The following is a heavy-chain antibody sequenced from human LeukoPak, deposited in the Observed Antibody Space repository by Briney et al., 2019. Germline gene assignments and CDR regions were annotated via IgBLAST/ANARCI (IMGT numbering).Heavy chain of an antibody. V-gene: IGHV3-53*04. D-gene: IGHD5-18*01. CDR3: ARGAVVYQLPPKRVYSYDEMAFDI. J-gene: IGHJ3*02. Sequence: PGGSLRLSCAASGFTVSSNYMSWVRQAPGKGLEWVSVIYSGGSTYYADSVKGRFTISRHNSKNTLYLQMNSLRAEDTAVYYCARGAVVYQLPPKRVYSYDEMAFDIWGQGTMVTVSS. CDR2: IYSGGST. CDR1: GFTVSSNY.